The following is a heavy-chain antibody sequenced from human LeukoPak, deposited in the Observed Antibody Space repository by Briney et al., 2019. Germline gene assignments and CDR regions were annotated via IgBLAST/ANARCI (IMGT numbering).Heavy chain of an antibody. CDR1: GGSISSSNW. CDR2: INHSGST. V-gene: IGHV4-4*02. J-gene: IGHJ4*02. Sequence: SETLSLTCAVSGGSISSSNWWSWVRQPPGKGLEWIGEINHSGSTNYNPSLKSRVTISVDTSKNQFSLKLSSVTAADTAVYYCARVGWLQDGYWGQGTLVTVSS. CDR3: ARVGWLQDGY. D-gene: IGHD5-24*01.